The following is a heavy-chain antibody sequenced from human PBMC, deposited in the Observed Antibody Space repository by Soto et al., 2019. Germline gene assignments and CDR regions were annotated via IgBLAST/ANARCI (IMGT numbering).Heavy chain of an antibody. Sequence: ASVKVSCKASGYTFTSYGISWVRQAPGQGLEWMGWISAYNGNTNYAQKLQGRVTMPTDTSTSTAYMELRSLRSDDTAVYYCARDFMVRGVIAEYFQHWGQGTLVTVSS. CDR3: ARDFMVRGVIAEYFQH. J-gene: IGHJ1*01. V-gene: IGHV1-18*01. CDR1: GYTFTSYG. D-gene: IGHD3-10*01. CDR2: ISAYNGNT.